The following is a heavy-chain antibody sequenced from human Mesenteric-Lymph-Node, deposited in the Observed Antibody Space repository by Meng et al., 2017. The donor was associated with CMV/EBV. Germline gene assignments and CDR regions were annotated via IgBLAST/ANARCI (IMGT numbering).Heavy chain of an antibody. D-gene: IGHD3-3*01. CDR2: ISYDGSNK. CDR3: AREGRTYYDFWSGLNYYFDY. Sequence: GEFLKISCAASGFTFSSYAMHWVRQAPGKGLEWVAVISYDGSNKYYADSVKGRFTISRDNSKNTLYLQMNSLRAEDTAVYYCAREGRTYYDFWSGLNYYFDYWGQGTLVTVSS. CDR1: GFTFSSYA. V-gene: IGHV3-30-3*01. J-gene: IGHJ4*02.